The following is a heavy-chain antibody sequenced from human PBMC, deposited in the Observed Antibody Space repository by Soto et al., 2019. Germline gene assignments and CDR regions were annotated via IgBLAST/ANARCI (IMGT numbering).Heavy chain of an antibody. CDR2: IKSRTDGGTS. CDR3: TTDSYSSAITVRFYY. J-gene: IGHJ4*01. Sequence: PGGSLRLSCAASCLIFSKAWINWVRQAPGKRLEWVGRIKSRTDGGTSDYGAPAKGRFAISRDDSRNIVYMQMNSLKIEDTGVYYFTTDSYSSAITVRFYYWGHGTLVTVSS. CDR1: CLIFSKAW. D-gene: IGHD1-26*01. V-gene: IGHV3-15*07.